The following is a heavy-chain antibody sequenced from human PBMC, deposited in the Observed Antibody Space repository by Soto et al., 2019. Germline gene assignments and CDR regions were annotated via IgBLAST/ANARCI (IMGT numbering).Heavy chain of an antibody. CDR1: GGAIGGYY. Sequence: SLTCSLSGGAIGGYYWSWIRQPPGKALEWIGYVSYSGSTDYHPSLKSRVSISIDTSKNQFSLKMISVTAADTAVYYCARHGSDSGCFFFDPWDQGDQHTGS. V-gene: IGHV4-59*08. CDR2: VSYSGST. D-gene: IGHD6-19*01. CDR3: ARHGSDSGCFFFDP. J-gene: IGHJ5*02.